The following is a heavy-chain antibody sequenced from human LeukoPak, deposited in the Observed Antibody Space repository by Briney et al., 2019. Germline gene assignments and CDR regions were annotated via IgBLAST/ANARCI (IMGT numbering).Heavy chain of an antibody. CDR1: GFTFSSYW. Sequence: GGSLRLSCTASGFTFSSYWMHWVRQAPGKGLEWVSRITSDGSSTSHADSVKGRFTISRDNAKNTLYLQMNSLRAEDTAVYYCSRGVGATDSWGRGTLVTVSS. D-gene: IGHD1-26*01. V-gene: IGHV3-74*01. CDR3: SRGVGATDS. CDR2: ITSDGSST. J-gene: IGHJ4*02.